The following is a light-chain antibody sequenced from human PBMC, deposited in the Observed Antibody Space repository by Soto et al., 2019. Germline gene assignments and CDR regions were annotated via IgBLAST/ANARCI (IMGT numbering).Light chain of an antibody. Sequence: DMQMTRSPSSLSASVGDRVTITCRTSQNIIKYLNWYQQKPGKAPKFLIYGASTLQTGVPSRFSGGGSGTDFTLTISSLQPEDFATYFCQQTYTTPYTFGQGTKLDI. CDR1: QNIIKY. CDR3: QQTYTTPYT. V-gene: IGKV1-39*01. J-gene: IGKJ2*01. CDR2: GAS.